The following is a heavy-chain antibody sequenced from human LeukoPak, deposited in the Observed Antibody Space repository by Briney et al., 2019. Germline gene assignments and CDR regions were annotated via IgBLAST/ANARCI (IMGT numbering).Heavy chain of an antibody. CDR1: GYTFTSYF. CDR2: ISGYKGNT. V-gene: IGHV1-18*04. CDR3: ARDIAVAGAYFQH. Sequence: ASVNVSFKSSGYTFTSYFSSWVRQAPGQGLEGMGWISGYKGNTKYAQKLQGRVTMTTDTSTSTAYIELRRPSSADTRVYYCARDIAVAGAYFQHWGQGTLVTVYS. D-gene: IGHD6-19*01. J-gene: IGHJ1*01.